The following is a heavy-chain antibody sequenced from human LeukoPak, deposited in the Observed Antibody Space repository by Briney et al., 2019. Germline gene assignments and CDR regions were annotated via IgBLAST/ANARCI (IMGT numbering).Heavy chain of an antibody. CDR2: ISSSGDVI. CDR3: ARSGGGFWFDP. J-gene: IGHJ5*02. CDR1: GFTFSSYE. Sequence: GSLRLSCAASGFTFSSYEMIWVRQAPGKGPEWVSYISSSGDVIYYADSVKGRFTISRDNAKELLHLQMNSLRIEDTATYYCARSGGGFWFDPWGQGTLVTVSS. V-gene: IGHV3-48*03. D-gene: IGHD3-16*01.